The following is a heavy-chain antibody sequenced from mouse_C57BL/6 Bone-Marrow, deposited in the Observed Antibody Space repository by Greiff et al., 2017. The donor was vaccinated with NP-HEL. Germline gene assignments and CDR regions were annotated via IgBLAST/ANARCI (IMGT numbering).Heavy chain of an antibody. Sequence: QVQLQQSGPELVKPGAPVKISCKASGYAFSSSWMNWVKQRPGKGLEWIVRIYPGDGDPNYNGKFKGKATLTADKSSSTAYMQLSSLTSEDSAVYFCARGAAQVRDYWGQGTTLTVSS. CDR3: ARGAAQVRDY. CDR1: GYAFSSSW. D-gene: IGHD3-2*02. CDR2: IYPGDGDP. V-gene: IGHV1-82*01. J-gene: IGHJ2*01.